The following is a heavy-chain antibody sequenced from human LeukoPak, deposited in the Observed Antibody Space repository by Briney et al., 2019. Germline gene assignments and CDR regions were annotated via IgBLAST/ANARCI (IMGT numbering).Heavy chain of an antibody. J-gene: IGHJ5*02. CDR1: GGSISSGGYY. CDR2: IYYSGST. D-gene: IGHD6-13*01. V-gene: IGHV4-31*03. Sequence: SETLSLTCTVSGGSISSGGYYWSWIRQHPGKGLEWIGYIYYSGSTYYNPSLKSRVTISVYTSKNQFSLKVCYVTAGDTAVYYCARAYTSSCRWFDPWGQGTLVTVSS. CDR3: ARAYTSSCRWFDP.